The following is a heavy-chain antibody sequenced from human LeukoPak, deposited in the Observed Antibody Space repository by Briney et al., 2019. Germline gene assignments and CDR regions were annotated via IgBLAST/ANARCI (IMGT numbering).Heavy chain of an antibody. CDR2: ISAYNGNT. Sequence: ASVKVSCKASGYTFTSYGISWVRQAPGQGLEWMGWISAYNGNTNYAQKLQGRVTMTTDTSTSTAYMELRSLRSDDTAVYYCARVMITFGGVLDAFDIWGQGTMVTVSS. V-gene: IGHV1-18*01. D-gene: IGHD3-16*01. CDR3: ARVMITFGGVLDAFDI. J-gene: IGHJ3*02. CDR1: GYTFTSYG.